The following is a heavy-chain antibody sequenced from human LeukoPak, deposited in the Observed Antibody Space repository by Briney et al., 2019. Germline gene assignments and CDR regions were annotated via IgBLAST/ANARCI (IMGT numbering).Heavy chain of an antibody. V-gene: IGHV3-21*01. Sequence: GGALRLSCAVSGFNFNTYSMNWVRQAPGKGPEWVSSISSTSNYIYYAESVKGRFAVSRDNAKNSLYLQMNSLRADDTAVYYCARAGDILLVSYFHYYGMDVWGQGTTVIVSS. CDR1: GFNFNTYS. J-gene: IGHJ6*02. CDR2: ISSTSNYI. D-gene: IGHD7-27*01. CDR3: ARAGDILLVSYFHYYGMDV.